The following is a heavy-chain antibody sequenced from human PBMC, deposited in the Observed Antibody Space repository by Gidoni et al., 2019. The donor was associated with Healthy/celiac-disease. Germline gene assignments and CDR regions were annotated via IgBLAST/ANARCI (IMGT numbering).Heavy chain of an antibody. CDR3: ARGHGGHYYDSSGYYYPSRYYGMDV. J-gene: IGHJ6*02. D-gene: IGHD3-22*01. V-gene: IGHV4-34*01. CDR2: INHSGST. Sequence: QVQLQQWGAGLLKPSETLSLTCAVYGGSFSGYYWSWISQPPGKGLGWIGEINHSGSTNYNPSLKSRVTISVDTSKNQFSLKLSSVTAADTAVYYCARGHGGHYYDSSGYYYPSRYYGMDVWGQGTTVTVSS. CDR1: GGSFSGYY.